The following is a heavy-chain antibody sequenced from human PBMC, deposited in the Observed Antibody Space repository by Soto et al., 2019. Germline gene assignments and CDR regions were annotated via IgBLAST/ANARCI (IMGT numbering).Heavy chain of an antibody. CDR2: LYSGGST. J-gene: IGHJ4*02. V-gene: IGHV3-66*01. Sequence: EVQLVESGGGLVQPGGSLRLSCAVSGFTVSSNYMSWVRQAPGKGLEWVSVLYSGGSTYNADSVKGRFTISRDSSKNTVYLQMNSLRAEDTAVYYCARVYGSGSPDSFHYWGRGTLVTVSS. CDR3: ARVYGSGSPDSFHY. D-gene: IGHD3-10*01. CDR1: GFTVSSNY.